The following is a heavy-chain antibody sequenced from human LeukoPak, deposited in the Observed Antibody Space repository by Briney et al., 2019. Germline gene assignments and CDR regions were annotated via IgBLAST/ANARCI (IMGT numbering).Heavy chain of an antibody. CDR3: AKSSKYYDILTGYGESYYFDY. CDR1: GFTFSSYG. D-gene: IGHD3-9*01. V-gene: IGHV3-30*02. CDR2: IRYDGSNK. J-gene: IGHJ4*02. Sequence: GGSLRLSCAASGFTFSSYGMHWVRQAPGKGLEWVAFIRYDGSNKYYADSVKGRFTISRDNSKNTLYLQMNSLRAEDTAVYYCAKSSKYYDILTGYGESYYFDYWGQGTLVTVSS.